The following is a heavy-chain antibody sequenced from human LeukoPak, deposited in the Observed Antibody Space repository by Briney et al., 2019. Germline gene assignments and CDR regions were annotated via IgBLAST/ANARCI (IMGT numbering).Heavy chain of an antibody. J-gene: IGHJ5*02. CDR3: ARVKYYGSGSYYNVPNWFDP. CDR1: GGSFSGYY. V-gene: IGHV4-34*01. Sequence: KPSETLSLTCAVYGGSFSGYYWSWIRQPPGKGLEWIGEINHSGSTNYNPSLKSRVTISVDTSKNQFSLKLSSVTAADTAVYYCARVKYYGSGSYYNVPNWFDPWGQGTLVTVSS. D-gene: IGHD3-10*01. CDR2: INHSGST.